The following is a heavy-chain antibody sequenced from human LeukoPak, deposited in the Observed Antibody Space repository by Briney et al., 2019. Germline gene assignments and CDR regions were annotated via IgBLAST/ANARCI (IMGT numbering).Heavy chain of an antibody. CDR1: GFTFDDYA. J-gene: IGHJ4*02. Sequence: GGSLRLSCAASGFTFDDYAMHWVRQAPGKGLEWVSGIGWNSNNIAYADSVKGRFTISRDNAKNSLYLQLHSLRAEDTAFYYCATDRAHYYGSGTYYNFWGQGTLVTVSS. V-gene: IGHV3-9*01. CDR3: ATDRAHYYGSGTYYNF. CDR2: IGWNSNNI. D-gene: IGHD3-10*01.